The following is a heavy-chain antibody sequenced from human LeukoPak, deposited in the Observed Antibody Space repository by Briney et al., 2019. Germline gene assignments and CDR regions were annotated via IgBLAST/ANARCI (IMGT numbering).Heavy chain of an antibody. Sequence: SETLSLTCTVSGGSISSSSYYWGWIRQPPGKGLEWIGSIYYSGSTYYNPSLKSRVTISVDTSKNQFSLKLSSVTAADTAVYYCARRGTDAPADYDSSGYYFGWFDPWGQGTLVTVSS. CDR3: ARRGTDAPADYDSSGYYFGWFDP. CDR1: GGSISSSSYY. J-gene: IGHJ5*02. D-gene: IGHD3-22*01. V-gene: IGHV4-39*07. CDR2: IYYSGST.